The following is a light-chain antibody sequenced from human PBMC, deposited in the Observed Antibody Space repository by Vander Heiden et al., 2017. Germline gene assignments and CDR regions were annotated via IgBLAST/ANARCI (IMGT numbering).Light chain of an antibody. J-gene: IGKJ1*01. CDR3: QQRDNGRRT. V-gene: IGKV3-11*01. Sequence: VSTHSPATLSLSPGECATLSCRASQSVSRYLDGYQQKPGKAPRLLIYDASNRDTGVPARFSGSGSGTDFTLTISSLEPEDFAGYYCQQRDNGRRTFGQGTKVDIK. CDR1: QSVSRY. CDR2: DAS.